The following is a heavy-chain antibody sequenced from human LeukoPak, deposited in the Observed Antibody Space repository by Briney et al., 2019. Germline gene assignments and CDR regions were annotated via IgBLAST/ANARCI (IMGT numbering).Heavy chain of an antibody. CDR2: IYYSGST. CDR3: ARLTGYDWESSFDY. D-gene: IGHD5-12*01. J-gene: IGHJ4*02. Sequence: PSETLSLTCTVSGGSISSYYWSWIRQPPGKGLEWIGYIYYSGSTNYNPSLKSRVTISVDTSKNQFSLKLSSVTAADTAVYFCARLTGYDWESSFDYWGQGTLVTVDS. CDR1: GGSISSYY. V-gene: IGHV4-59*01.